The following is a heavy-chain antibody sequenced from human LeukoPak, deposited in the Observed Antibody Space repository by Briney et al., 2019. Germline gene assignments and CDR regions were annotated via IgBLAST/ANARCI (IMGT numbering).Heavy chain of an antibody. Sequence: ASVKVSCKASGYTFTGYYMHWVRQAPGQGLEWMGWMNPNSGNTGYAQKFQGRVTMTRNTSISTAYMELSSLRSEDTAVYYCARTLLAFDIWGQGTMVTVSS. CDR2: MNPNSGNT. J-gene: IGHJ3*02. D-gene: IGHD1-26*01. CDR3: ARTLLAFDI. CDR1: GYTFTGYY. V-gene: IGHV1-8*02.